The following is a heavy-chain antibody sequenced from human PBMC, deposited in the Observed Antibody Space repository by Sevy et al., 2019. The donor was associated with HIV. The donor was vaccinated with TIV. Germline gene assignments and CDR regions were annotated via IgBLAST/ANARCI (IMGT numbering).Heavy chain of an antibody. Sequence: GGSLRLSCAASGFTVSSNYMSWVRQAPGKGLEWVSVIYSGGSTYYTDSVKGRFTISRDNSKNTLYLQMNSLRAEDTAVYYCARARYYGAAAAFDIWGQGTMVTVSS. CDR2: IYSGGST. D-gene: IGHD4-17*01. J-gene: IGHJ3*02. CDR3: ARARYYGAAAAFDI. V-gene: IGHV3-53*01. CDR1: GFTVSSNY.